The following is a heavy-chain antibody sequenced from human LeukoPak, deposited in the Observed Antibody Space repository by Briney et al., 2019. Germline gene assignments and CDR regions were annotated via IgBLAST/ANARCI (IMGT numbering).Heavy chain of an antibody. CDR3: ARDIAAAGTID. V-gene: IGHV4-38-2*02. D-gene: IGHD6-13*01. CDR1: GYTISSDYY. J-gene: IGHJ4*02. CDR2: IYHSGST. Sequence: TSETLSLTCTVSGYTISSDYYWGWIRPPPGKGLEWIGSIYHSGSTYYNPSLKSRVTISVDTSKNQFSLQLSSVTAADTAVYYCARDIAAAGTIDWGQGTLVTVSS.